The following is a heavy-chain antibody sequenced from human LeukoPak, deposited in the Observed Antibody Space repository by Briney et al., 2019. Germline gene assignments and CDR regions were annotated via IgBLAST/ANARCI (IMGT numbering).Heavy chain of an antibody. D-gene: IGHD4-17*01. CDR2: ISGSGGST. CDR1: GFTFSSYE. Sequence: PGGSLRLSCAASGFTFSSYEMNWVRQAPGKGLEWVSAISGSGGSTYYADSVKGRFTISRDNSKNTLYLQMNSLRAEDTAVYYCAKVVYGDYEPFDYWGQGTLVTVSS. CDR3: AKVVYGDYEPFDY. V-gene: IGHV3-23*01. J-gene: IGHJ4*02.